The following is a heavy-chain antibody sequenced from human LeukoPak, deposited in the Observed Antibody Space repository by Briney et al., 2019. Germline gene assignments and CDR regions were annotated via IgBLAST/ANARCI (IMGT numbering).Heavy chain of an antibody. CDR3: ASQDSSTLSYYFDF. D-gene: IGHD3-22*01. J-gene: IGHJ4*02. V-gene: IGHV3-30*02. CDR2: IRSDGNNK. Sequence: GGSLRLSCAPSGFTFSTYGMHWVRQSPGKGLEGVAFIRSDGNNKYYADSVQGRFSISRDNSKNTLYLQMNSLRPVDTALYYCASQDSSTLSYYFDFWGQGTLVTVSS. CDR1: GFTFSTYG.